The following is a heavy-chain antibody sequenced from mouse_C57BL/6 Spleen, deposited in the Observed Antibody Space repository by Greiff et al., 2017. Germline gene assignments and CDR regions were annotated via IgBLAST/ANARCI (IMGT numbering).Heavy chain of an antibody. J-gene: IGHJ2*01. V-gene: IGHV3-6*01. D-gene: IGHD2-5*01. CDR1: GYSITSGYY. CDR3: ARRLGYSNYFDY. Sequence: EVKLMESGPGLVKPSQSLSLTCSVTGYSITSGYYWNWIRQFPGNKLEWMGYISYDGSNNYNPSLKNRISITRDTSKNQFFLKLNSVTTEDTATYYCARRLGYSNYFDYWGQGTTLTVSS. CDR2: ISYDGSN.